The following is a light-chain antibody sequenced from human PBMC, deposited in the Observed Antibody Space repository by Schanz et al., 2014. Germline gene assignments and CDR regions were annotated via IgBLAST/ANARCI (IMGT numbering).Light chain of an antibody. Sequence: QSVLTQPPSVSGAPGQRVTISCTGSSSNIGTGYDVHWYQQFPGTAPKLLIYGNNNRPSGVPDRFSGSTSGTSASLAITGLQAEDEADYYCSSYTSSSTSLFGTGTKLTVL. J-gene: IGLJ1*01. CDR3: SSYTSSSTSL. CDR2: GNN. V-gene: IGLV1-40*01. CDR1: SSNIGTGYD.